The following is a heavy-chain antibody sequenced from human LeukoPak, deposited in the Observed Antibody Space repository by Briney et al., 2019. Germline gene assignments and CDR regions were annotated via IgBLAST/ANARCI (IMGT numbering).Heavy chain of an antibody. CDR1: GYTFTSYD. V-gene: IGHV1-8*01. CDR3: ARGLRCSGGSCYLEGDAFDI. J-gene: IGHJ3*02. CDR2: MNPNSGNT. Sequence: GASVKVSCKASGYTFTSYDIHWVRQATGQGLEWMGWMNPNSGNTGYAQKFQGRVTMTRNTSISTAYMELSSLRSEDTAVYYCARGLRCSGGSCYLEGDAFDIWGQGTMVTVSS. D-gene: IGHD2-15*01.